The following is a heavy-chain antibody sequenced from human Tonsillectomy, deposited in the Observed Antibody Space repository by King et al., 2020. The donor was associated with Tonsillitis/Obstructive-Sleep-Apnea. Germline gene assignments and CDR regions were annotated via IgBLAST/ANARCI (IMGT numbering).Heavy chain of an antibody. J-gene: IGHJ4*02. V-gene: IGHV4-31*02. CDR3: ARSLLRPPSGPVTYSIDS. CDR2: IYYSGST. Sequence: RGGYFWSWIRQHPGKGLEWIGYIYYSGSTYYNPSLKSRVTISIDKSKNQFSLKLTSVTAADTAVYYCARSLLRPPSGPVTYSIDSWGQGTLVPVSS. CDR1: RGGYF. D-gene: IGHD3-10*01.